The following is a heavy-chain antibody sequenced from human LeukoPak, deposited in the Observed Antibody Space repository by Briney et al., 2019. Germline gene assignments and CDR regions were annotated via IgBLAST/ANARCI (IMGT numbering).Heavy chain of an antibody. D-gene: IGHD5-24*01. CDR1: GASTSSDY. V-gene: IGHV4-59*01. CDR2: IHYTGST. Sequence: SETLSLTCTVSGASTSSDYWSWIRQPPGKGLEWIAYIHYTGSTNYNPSLKSRVTISLDTSKNQFSLNLRSVTAADTAVYYCARTLPHGNNDGWGQGTLFTVSS. CDR3: ARTLPHGNNDG. J-gene: IGHJ4*02.